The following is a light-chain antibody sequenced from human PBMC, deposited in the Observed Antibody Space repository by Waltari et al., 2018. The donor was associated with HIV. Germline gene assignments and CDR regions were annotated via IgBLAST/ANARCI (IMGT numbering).Light chain of an antibody. Sequence: QSALTQPRSVSGSPGQSVTMSCAGTSNDVGGYNYVSWYQQHPGKAPTLMIYEVTKRPSGGPDRFSGSKSGNTASLTISGLQADDEADYYCCSYAGSYTGVFGTGTKVTVL. V-gene: IGLV2-11*01. CDR1: SNDVGGYNY. CDR2: EVT. CDR3: CSYAGSYTGV. J-gene: IGLJ1*01.